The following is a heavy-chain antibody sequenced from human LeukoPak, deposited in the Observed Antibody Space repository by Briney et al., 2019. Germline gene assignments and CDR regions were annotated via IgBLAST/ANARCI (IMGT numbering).Heavy chain of an antibody. Sequence: SETLSLTCDVSGGSIDSTNWWNWVRQPPGKGLEWIGEIHHDGRINYNPSLKSRVTLSVDESKNQFSLRLNSVTAADTAMYYCARSHDHLWGNYPDYWGQGTLVTVSS. D-gene: IGHD3-16*02. J-gene: IGHJ4*02. CDR2: IHHDGRI. CDR3: ARSHDHLWGNYPDY. CDR1: GGSIDSTNW. V-gene: IGHV4/OR15-8*01.